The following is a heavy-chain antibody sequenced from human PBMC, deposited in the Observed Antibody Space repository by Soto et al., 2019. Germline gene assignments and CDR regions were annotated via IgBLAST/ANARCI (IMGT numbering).Heavy chain of an antibody. Sequence: PGGSLRLSCAASGFTFSNYWMHWVRQAPGKGLVWVSRINTDGGSTNYADSVKGRFTISRDNAKNTLYLQMNSLRAEDTAVYYCVRDGTVALFDALDIWGQGTMVTV. D-gene: IGHD1-1*01. CDR2: INTDGGST. CDR1: GFTFSNYW. J-gene: IGHJ3*02. CDR3: VRDGTVALFDALDI. V-gene: IGHV3-74*01.